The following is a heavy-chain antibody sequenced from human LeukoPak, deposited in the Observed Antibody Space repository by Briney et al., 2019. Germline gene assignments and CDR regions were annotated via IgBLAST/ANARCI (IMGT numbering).Heavy chain of an antibody. CDR2: IWYDGSNK. D-gene: IGHD1-26*01. CDR3: ARNGGSYWDYFDY. V-gene: IGHV3-33*08. J-gene: IGHJ4*02. Sequence: GGSLRLSCAASGFIFSNYWMSWVRQAPGKGLEWVAVIWYDGSNKYYADSVKGRFAISRDNSKNTLYLQMNSLRAEDTAVYYCARNGGSYWDYFDYWGQGTLVTVSS. CDR1: GFIFSNYW.